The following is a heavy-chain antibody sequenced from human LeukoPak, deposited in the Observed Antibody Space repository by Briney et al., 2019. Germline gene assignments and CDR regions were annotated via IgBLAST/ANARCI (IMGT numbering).Heavy chain of an antibody. CDR3: ASSPVYYRPFDY. J-gene: IGHJ4*02. CDR2: ISYDGSNK. Sequence: GRSLRLSCAASGFTFSSYAMHWVRQAPGKGLEWVAVISYDGSNKYYADSVKGRFTISRDNSKNTLYLQMNSLRAEDTAVYYCASSPVYYRPFDYWGQGTLVTVSS. V-gene: IGHV3-30-3*01. D-gene: IGHD1-26*01. CDR1: GFTFSSYA.